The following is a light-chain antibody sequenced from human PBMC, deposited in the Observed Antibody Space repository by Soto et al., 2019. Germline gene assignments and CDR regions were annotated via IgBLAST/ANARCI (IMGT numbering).Light chain of an antibody. CDR2: GAS. V-gene: IGKV3-20*01. CDR1: QSVSSSY. Sequence: EIVLTQSPGTLSLSPGERATLSCRASQSVSSSYLAWYQQKPGQAPRLLLYGASSRATGIPDRFSGSGSGTYFTLTISRLEPEDFAVYYCQQYGSSHSVTFGQGTRLEIK. J-gene: IGKJ5*01. CDR3: QQYGSSHSVT.